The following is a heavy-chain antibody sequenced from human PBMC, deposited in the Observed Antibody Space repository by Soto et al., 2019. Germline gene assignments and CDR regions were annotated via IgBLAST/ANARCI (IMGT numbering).Heavy chain of an antibody. Sequence: PGGSLRLSCAASGFTFSSYGMHWVRQAPGKGLEWVAVISYDGSNKYYADSVKGRFTISRDNSKNTLYLQMNSLRAEDTAVYYCAKDGVSAFQIDYYDSSGYWTNWFDPWGQGTLVTVSS. CDR1: GFTFSSYG. J-gene: IGHJ5*02. D-gene: IGHD3-22*01. CDR2: ISYDGSNK. CDR3: AKDGVSAFQIDYYDSSGYWTNWFDP. V-gene: IGHV3-30*18.